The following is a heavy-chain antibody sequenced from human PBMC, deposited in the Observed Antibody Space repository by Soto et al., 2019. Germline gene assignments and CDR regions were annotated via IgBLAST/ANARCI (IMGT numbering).Heavy chain of an antibody. CDR2: ISASDGDA. CDR3: AKDSDRDYFQH. V-gene: IGHV3-23*01. J-gene: IGHJ1*01. D-gene: IGHD3-10*01. Sequence: EVQLLESGGTLVQPGGSLRLSCVASGFSFSNSDLSWFRQAPDKGLEWVSGISASDGDAYYADPVKGRFTVSRDISENTLYLQMNSLRVEDTAVYYCAKDSDRDYFQHWGQGTLVTVSS. CDR1: GFSFSNSD.